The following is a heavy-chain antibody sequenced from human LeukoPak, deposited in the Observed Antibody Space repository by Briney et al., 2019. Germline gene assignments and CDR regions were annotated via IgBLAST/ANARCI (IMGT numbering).Heavy chain of an antibody. V-gene: IGHV1-18*01. CDR1: GYTFTNNG. D-gene: IGHD3-10*01. Sequence: ASVKVSCKTSGYTFTNNGISWVRQASGQGLEWMGWINPNSGGTYYAQKVQGRVTMTTDTSTSTAYMELRSLRSDDTAVYYCARGYYGSGPAAAFDIWAKGQWSPSLQ. J-gene: IGHJ3*02. CDR2: INPNSGGT. CDR3: ARGYYGSGPAAAFDI.